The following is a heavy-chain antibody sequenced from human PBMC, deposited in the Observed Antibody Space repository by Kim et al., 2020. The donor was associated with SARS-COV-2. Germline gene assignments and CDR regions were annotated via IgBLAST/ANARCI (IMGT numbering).Heavy chain of an antibody. J-gene: IGHJ4*02. CDR2: IYYSGST. CDR1: GGSISSSSYY. Sequence: SETLSLTCTVSGGSISSSSYYWGWIRQPPGKGLEWIGSIYYSGSTYYNPSLKSRVTISVDTSKNQFSLKLSSVTAADTAVYYCARLLSGPSYSRGWYGDYWGQGTLVTVSS. CDR3: ARLLSGPSYSRGWYGDY. D-gene: IGHD6-19*01. V-gene: IGHV4-39*01.